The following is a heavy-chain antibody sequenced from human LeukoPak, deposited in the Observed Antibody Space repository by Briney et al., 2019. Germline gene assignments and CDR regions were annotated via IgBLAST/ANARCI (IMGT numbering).Heavy chain of an antibody. J-gene: IGHJ2*01. D-gene: IGHD3-10*01. CDR1: GGSISSTSHY. V-gene: IGHV4-39*02. CDR2: MHYSGYT. CDR3: AREDRSAWYFDL. Sequence: PSETLSLTCTVSGGSISSTSHYWSWIRQSPGKGLEWIGSMHYSGYTYYHPSLKSRLTISVDTSKNQFSLKLSSVTAADTAVYYCAREDRSAWYFDLWGRGTLVTVSS.